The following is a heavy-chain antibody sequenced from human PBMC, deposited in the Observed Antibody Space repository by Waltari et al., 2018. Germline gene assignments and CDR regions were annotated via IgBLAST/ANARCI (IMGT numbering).Heavy chain of an antibody. CDR2: LYHAGNT. V-gene: IGHV3-53*01. CDR1: GFNVSSYY. J-gene: IGHJ6*02. CDR3: ARGNTKYGMDV. D-gene: IGHD2-8*01. Sequence: EVQLVESGVHLIQPGGSLRVSCADSGFNVSSYYINWVRQAPGKGLEWVSILYHAGNTYYADSVKGRFTFSRDNSKNTLYLQMNSLRAEDTAVYYCARGNTKYGMDVWGPGTTVTVSS.